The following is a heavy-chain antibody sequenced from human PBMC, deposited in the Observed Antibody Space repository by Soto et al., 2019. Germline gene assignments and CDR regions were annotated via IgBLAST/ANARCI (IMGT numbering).Heavy chain of an antibody. Sequence: ASVRVSCRASGYTFTCCAMHCVRQAPGQRLEWMGWINAGNGNTKYSQKFQGRVTITRDTSASTAYMELSSLRSEDTAVYYCSMSPRLWDESNLSLWAQWTTVTVS. CDR2: INAGNGNT. CDR1: GYTFTCCA. D-gene: IGHD3-16*01. CDR3: SMSPRLWDESNLSL. J-gene: IGHJ6*02. V-gene: IGHV1-3*01.